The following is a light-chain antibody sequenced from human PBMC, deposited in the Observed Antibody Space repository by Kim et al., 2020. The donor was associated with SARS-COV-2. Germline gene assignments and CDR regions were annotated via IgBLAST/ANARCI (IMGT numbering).Light chain of an antibody. J-gene: IGLJ3*02. CDR2: DVG. CDR3: KSYTTSSTLV. CDR1: SSDIGAYNY. Sequence: GKSIAIACTGTSSDIGAYNYVSWYQQHPGKAPKLLIYDVGKRPSGVSDRFSGSKSGNTASLTISGLQAEDEADYYCKSYTTSSTLVFGGGTQLTVL. V-gene: IGLV2-14*04.